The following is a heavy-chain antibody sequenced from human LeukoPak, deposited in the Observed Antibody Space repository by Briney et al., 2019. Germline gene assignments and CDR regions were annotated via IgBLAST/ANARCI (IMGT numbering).Heavy chain of an antibody. CDR2: MNPNSGNT. D-gene: IGHD6-13*01. CDR1: GYTFTSYD. Sequence: GASVKVSCKASGYTFTSYDINWVRQATGQGLEWMGWMNPNSGNTGYAQKFQGRVTMTRNTSISTAYMELSSLRSEDTAVYYCARDLRVKWTAAAGTSWFDPWGQGTLVTVSS. J-gene: IGHJ5*02. V-gene: IGHV1-8*01. CDR3: ARDLRVKWTAAAGTSWFDP.